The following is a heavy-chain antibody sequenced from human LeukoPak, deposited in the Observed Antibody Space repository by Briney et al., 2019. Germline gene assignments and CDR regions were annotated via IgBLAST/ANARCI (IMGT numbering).Heavy chain of an antibody. Sequence: YPGGSLRLSCAGSGFIFNNYAMHWVRQPPGKGLEWVSGISWNSGSIDYADSVKGRFTISRDNAKNSLYLQMNSLRVEDTAFYYCAKDNRRHYTSGSNPDSLHWGQGALVTVSS. V-gene: IGHV3-9*01. CDR1: GFIFNNYA. D-gene: IGHD6-19*01. CDR3: AKDNRRHYTSGSNPDSLH. J-gene: IGHJ4*02. CDR2: ISWNSGSI.